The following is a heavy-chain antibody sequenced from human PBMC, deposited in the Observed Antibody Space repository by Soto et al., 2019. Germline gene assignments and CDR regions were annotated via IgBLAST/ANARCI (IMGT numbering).Heavy chain of an antibody. J-gene: IGHJ6*02. D-gene: IGHD4-17*01. CDR3: ADDGNYLSMEV. CDR2: INPDGGGT. V-gene: IGHV1-46*01. CDR1: GYTFTSYY. Sequence: QVQLVQSGAEVKKPGASVKVSCKASGYTFTSYYMHWVRLAPGQGLEWMGIINPDGGGTSYAQQFQSRDNMTKDTYTTTVYKKINSLRYEDTADNYGADDGNYLSMEVWGQGTTVTVSS.